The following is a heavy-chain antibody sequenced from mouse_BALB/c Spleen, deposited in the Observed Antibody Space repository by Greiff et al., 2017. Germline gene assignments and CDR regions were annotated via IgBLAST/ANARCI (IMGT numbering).Heavy chain of an antibody. Sequence: EVKLQESGGGLVKPGGPLKLSCAASGFTFSSYAMSWVRQTPEKRLEWVASISSGGSTYYPDSVKGRFTISRDNARNILYLQMSSLRSEDTAMYYCAREGYGNYGDYWGQGTTLTVSS. CDR3: AREGYGNYGDY. V-gene: IGHV5-6-5*01. CDR2: ISSGGST. D-gene: IGHD2-10*02. CDR1: GFTFSSYA. J-gene: IGHJ2*01.